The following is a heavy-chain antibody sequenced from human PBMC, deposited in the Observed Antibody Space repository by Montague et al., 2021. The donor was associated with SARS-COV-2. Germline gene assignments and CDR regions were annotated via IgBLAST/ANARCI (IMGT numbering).Heavy chain of an antibody. Sequence: SETLSLTCTVSGGPISRYSWTWIRQPPGKGLEWIGYIYNSGSTNYNPSLTSRVTISVDTSKNQFSLKLSPVAAADTAVYYCARVGRGSSWYEVAFDIWGQGTMVTVSS. CDR1: GGPISRYS. V-gene: IGHV4-59*01. CDR2: IYNSGST. J-gene: IGHJ3*02. D-gene: IGHD6-13*01. CDR3: ARVGRGSSWYEVAFDI.